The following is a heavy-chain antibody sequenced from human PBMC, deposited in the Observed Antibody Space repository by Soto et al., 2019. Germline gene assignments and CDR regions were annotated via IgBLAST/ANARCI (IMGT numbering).Heavy chain of an antibody. CDR2: INAGNGNT. J-gene: IGHJ5*02. Sequence: ASVKVSCKASGYIFTSYVIHWVRQAPGQRLEWMGWINAGNGNTKYSQKFQGRVTITSDTSASTAYMELSSLTSEDTAVYYCVRGNNYFDPWGQGILVTVSS. CDR1: GYIFTSYV. CDR3: VRGNNYFDP. V-gene: IGHV1-3*01.